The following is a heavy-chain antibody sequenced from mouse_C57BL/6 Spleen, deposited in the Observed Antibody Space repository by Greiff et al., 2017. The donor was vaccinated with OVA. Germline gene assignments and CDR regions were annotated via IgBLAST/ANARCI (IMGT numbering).Heavy chain of an antibody. CDR3: ARPHYYGGSSPDGYFEV. Sequence: EVQRVESGGDLVKPGGSLKLSCAASGFTFSSYGMSWVRQTPDKRLEWVATISSGGSYTYYPDSVKGRFTISRDNAKNTLYLQMSSLKSEDTALYYCARPHYYGGSSPDGYFEVWGTGTTLTVSS. J-gene: IGHJ1*03. CDR1: GFTFSSYG. V-gene: IGHV5-6*01. CDR2: ISSGGSYT. D-gene: IGHD1-1*01.